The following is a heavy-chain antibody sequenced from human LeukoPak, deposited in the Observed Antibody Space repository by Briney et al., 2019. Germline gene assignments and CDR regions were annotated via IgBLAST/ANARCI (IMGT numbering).Heavy chain of an antibody. D-gene: IGHD3-22*01. CDR2: ISSSSSTI. Sequence: PGGSLRPSCAASGFTFSSYSMNWVRQAPGKGLEWVSYISSSSSTIYYADSVMGRFTISRDNAKNSLYLQMNSLRAEDTAVYYCARDDTHYGSSGSFYDAFDIWGQGTMVTVSS. V-gene: IGHV3-48*04. CDR3: ARDDTHYGSSGSFYDAFDI. CDR1: GFTFSSYS. J-gene: IGHJ3*02.